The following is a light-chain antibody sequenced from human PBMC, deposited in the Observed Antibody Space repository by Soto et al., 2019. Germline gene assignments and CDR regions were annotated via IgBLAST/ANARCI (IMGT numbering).Light chain of an antibody. J-gene: IGKJ2*01. Sequence: EIVMTQSPATLSVSPGERATLPCRASQSVSNNLAWYQHKPGQTPRLLIYGASTRATGIPVRFSGSGSGTEFTLTISSLQSEDFAVYYCQQYNNWPPGTFGQGTKLEIK. CDR1: QSVSNN. V-gene: IGKV3-15*01. CDR3: QQYNNWPPGT. CDR2: GAS.